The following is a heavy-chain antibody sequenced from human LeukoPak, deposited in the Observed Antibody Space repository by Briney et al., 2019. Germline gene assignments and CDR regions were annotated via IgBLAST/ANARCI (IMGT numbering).Heavy chain of an antibody. V-gene: IGHV1-18*01. D-gene: IGHD2-15*01. Sequence: ASVKVSCKASGYAFTSYGISWVRQAPGQGLEWMGWISAYNGNTNYAQKLQGRVTMTTDTSTSTAYMELRSLRSDDTAVYYCARVKGYCSGGSCYSKRTLFDYWGQGTLVTVSS. CDR3: ARVKGYCSGGSCYSKRTLFDY. J-gene: IGHJ4*02. CDR2: ISAYNGNT. CDR1: GYAFTSYG.